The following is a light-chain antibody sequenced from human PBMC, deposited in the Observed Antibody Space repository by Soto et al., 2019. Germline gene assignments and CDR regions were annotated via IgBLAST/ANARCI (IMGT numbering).Light chain of an antibody. CDR1: QSVSNSY. CDR2: GAF. V-gene: IGKV3D-15*01. J-gene: IGKJ5*01. CDR3: QQYKNWPPIT. Sequence: IVLTQSPETLVLSPGDRATLSCRASQSVSNSYLARYQQQPGQAPRLLIYGAFRRATGIPDRFSGSGSGTEFTLTISSLQSEDFAVYFCQQYKNWPPITFGQGGLLE.